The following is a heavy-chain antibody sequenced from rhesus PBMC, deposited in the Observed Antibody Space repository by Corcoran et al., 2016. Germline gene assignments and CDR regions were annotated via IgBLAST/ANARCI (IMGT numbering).Heavy chain of an antibody. D-gene: IGHD1-44*02. CDR2: IAVGSSTNT. Sequence: QVQLQESGPGLVKPSETLAFTCVVSGYSISSGYDWNWIRPPPGKGLEWFGYIAVGSSTNTIYNPSLRRRVTISKDPSRNQFSLKLNYVTAADTAVYYCARGGAFDNWGQGVLVTVSS. J-gene: IGHJ4*01. CDR1: GYSISSGYD. CDR3: ARGGAFDN. V-gene: IGHV4-127*01.